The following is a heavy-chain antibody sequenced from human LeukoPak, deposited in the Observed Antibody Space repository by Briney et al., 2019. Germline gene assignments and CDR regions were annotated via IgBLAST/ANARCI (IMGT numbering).Heavy chain of an antibody. V-gene: IGHV3-21*01. CDR3: ARVYSSSSSYDY. CDR2: ISSSSSYI. Sequence: PGGSLRLSCAASGFTVSSYSMNWVRQAPGKGLEWVSSISSSSSYIYYADSVKGRFTISRDNAKNSLYLQMNSLRAEDTAVYYCARVYSSSSSYDYWGQGTLVTVSS. J-gene: IGHJ4*02. D-gene: IGHD6-6*01. CDR1: GFTVSSYS.